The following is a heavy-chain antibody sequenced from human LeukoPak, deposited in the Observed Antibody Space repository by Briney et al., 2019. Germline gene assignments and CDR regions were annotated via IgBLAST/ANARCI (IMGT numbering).Heavy chain of an antibody. CDR2: ISSSGSYI. CDR1: GFTFSSYE. CDR3: ARDRGGAIAAALDY. V-gene: IGHV3-21*05. J-gene: IGHJ4*02. Sequence: GGSLRLSCAASGFTFSSYEMNWVRQAPGKGLEWVSYISSSGSYIYYADSVKGRFTISRDNAKNSLYLQMNSLRAEDTAVYYCARDRGGAIAAALDYWGQGTLVTVSS. D-gene: IGHD6-13*01.